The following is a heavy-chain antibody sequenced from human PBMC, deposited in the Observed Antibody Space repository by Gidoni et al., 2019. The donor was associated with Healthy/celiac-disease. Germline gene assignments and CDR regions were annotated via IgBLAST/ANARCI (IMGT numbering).Heavy chain of an antibody. Sequence: QLQLQESGPGLAKPSETLSLTCTVSGGSISRSSYYWGWIRQPPGKGLEWIGSIYYSGSTYYNPSLKSRVTISVDTSKNQFSLKLSSVTAADTAVYYCARHPCSSTSCYPNWFDPWGQGTLVTVSS. CDR2: IYYSGST. CDR1: GGSISRSSYY. D-gene: IGHD2-2*01. CDR3: ARHPCSSTSCYPNWFDP. J-gene: IGHJ5*02. V-gene: IGHV4-39*01.